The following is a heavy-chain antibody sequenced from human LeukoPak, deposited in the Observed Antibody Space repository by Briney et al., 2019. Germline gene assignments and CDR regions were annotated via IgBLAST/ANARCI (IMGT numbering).Heavy chain of an antibody. CDR1: GYTFTSYY. CDR2: INPSGGST. CDR3: ARDNSVEDTAWWFDP. V-gene: IGHV1-46*01. J-gene: IGHJ5*02. Sequence: ASVKVSCKASGYTFTSYYMHWVRQAPGQGLVWMGIINPSGGSTSYAQKFQGRVTMTRDMSTSTDYMELSSLRSEDTAVYYCARDNSVEDTAWWFDPWGQGTLVTVSS. D-gene: IGHD4-23*01.